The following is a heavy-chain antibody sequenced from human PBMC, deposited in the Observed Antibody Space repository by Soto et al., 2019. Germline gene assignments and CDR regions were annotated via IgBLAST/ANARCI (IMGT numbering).Heavy chain of an antibody. J-gene: IGHJ4*02. D-gene: IGHD2-2*01. V-gene: IGHV3-23*01. CDR1: GFTFSNYA. CDR2: ISGSGGST. CDR3: AKSIVVVPAAIDY. Sequence: PGVSLRLSYAASGFTFSNYAMSWVLQAPGKGLEWCSAISGSGGSTYYADSVKGRFTISRDNSKNTLYLQMNSLRAEDTAVYYCAKSIVVVPAAIDYWGQGTLVTVSS.